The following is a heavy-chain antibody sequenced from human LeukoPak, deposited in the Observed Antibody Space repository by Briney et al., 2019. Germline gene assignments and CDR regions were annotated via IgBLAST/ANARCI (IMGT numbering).Heavy chain of an antibody. V-gene: IGHV4-39*07. J-gene: IGHJ4*02. CDR3: ARRIQLERREFDY. D-gene: IGHD1-1*01. Sequence: SETLSLTCTVSGGSISSGDYYWSWIRQPPGKGLEWIGEINHSGSTNYNPSLKSRVTISVDTSKNQFSLKLSSVTAADTAVYYCARRIQLERREFDYWGQGTLVTVSS. CDR1: GGSISSGDYY. CDR2: INHSGST.